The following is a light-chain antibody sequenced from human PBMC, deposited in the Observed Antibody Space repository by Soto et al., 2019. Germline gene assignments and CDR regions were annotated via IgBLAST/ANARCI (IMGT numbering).Light chain of an antibody. CDR2: SAS. J-gene: IGKJ2*01. Sequence: DIQMSQSPSSLSASVGDSVTITCRASETIIDYLNWYQQQPGEAPKLLIFSASSLHSGVPSRFRGSGSGTHFTLTISSLQPEDFATYFCQHSFRAPRTFGQGTKLQAK. CDR1: ETIIDY. V-gene: IGKV1-39*01. CDR3: QHSFRAPRT.